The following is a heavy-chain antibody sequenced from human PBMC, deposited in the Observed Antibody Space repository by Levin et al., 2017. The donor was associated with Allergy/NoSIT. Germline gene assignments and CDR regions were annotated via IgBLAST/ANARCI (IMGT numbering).Heavy chain of an antibody. CDR3: TTERAAAGFAFDI. J-gene: IGHJ3*02. CDR1: GFTFSNAW. V-gene: IGHV3-15*01. D-gene: IGHD6-13*01. CDR2: IKSKTDGGTT. Sequence: SCAASGFTFSNAWMSWVRQAPGKGLEWVGRIKSKTDGGTTDYAAPVKGRFTISRDDSKNTLYLQMNSLKTEDTAVYYCTTERAAAGFAFDIWGQGTMVTVSS.